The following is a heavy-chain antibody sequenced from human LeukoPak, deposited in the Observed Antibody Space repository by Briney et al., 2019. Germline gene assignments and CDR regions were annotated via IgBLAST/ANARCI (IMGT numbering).Heavy chain of an antibody. CDR1: GGSFSSYY. CDR3: ARGSEQLSSWFDP. Sequence: SETLSLTCAVYGGSFSSYYWSWIRQPPGKGLEWIGEINHSGSTNYNPSLKSRVTISVDTSKNQFSLKLSSVTAADTAVYYCARGSEQLSSWFDPWGQGTLVTVSS. D-gene: IGHD6-6*01. J-gene: IGHJ5*02. V-gene: IGHV4-34*01. CDR2: INHSGST.